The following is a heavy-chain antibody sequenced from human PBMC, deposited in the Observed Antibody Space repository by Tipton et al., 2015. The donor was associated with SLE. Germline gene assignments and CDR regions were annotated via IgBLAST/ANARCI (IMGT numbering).Heavy chain of an antibody. CDR1: GFTFDDYT. D-gene: IGHD5-12*01. V-gene: IGHV3-43*01. CDR3: AKDGSRGYDYGALIDY. J-gene: IGHJ4*02. CDR2: ISWDGGST. Sequence: GSLRLSCAASGFTFDDYTMHWVRQAPGKGLEWVSLISWDGGSTYYADSVKGRFTISRDNSKNSLYLQMNSLRTEDTALYYCAKDGSRGYDYGALIDYWGQGTLVTVSS.